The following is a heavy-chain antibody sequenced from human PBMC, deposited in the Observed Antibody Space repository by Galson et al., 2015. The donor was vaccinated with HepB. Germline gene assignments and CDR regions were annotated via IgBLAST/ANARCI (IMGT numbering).Heavy chain of an antibody. CDR2: IKSKTDGGTT. V-gene: IGHV3-15*01. J-gene: IGHJ4*02. D-gene: IGHD3-22*01. CDR1: GFTFSNAR. Sequence: SLRLSCAASGFTFSNARMSWVRQAPGKGLEWVGRIKSKTDGGTTDYAAPVKGRFTISRDDSKNTLYLQMNSLKTEDTAVYYCTAKEGIYDSSGYYIDYWGQGTLVTVSS. CDR3: TAKEGIYDSSGYYIDY.